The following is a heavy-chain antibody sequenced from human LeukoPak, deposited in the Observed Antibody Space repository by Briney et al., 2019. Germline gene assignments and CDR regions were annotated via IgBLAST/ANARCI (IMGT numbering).Heavy chain of an antibody. D-gene: IGHD3-10*01. Sequence: GGSLRLSCAASGFTISPYWMSWVRQAPGKGLEWVAFIRYDGSNKYYADSVKGRFTISRDNSKNTLYLQMNSLRAEDTAVYYCAKDHYGSGSPDYWGQGTLVTVSS. CDR3: AKDHYGSGSPDY. J-gene: IGHJ4*02. CDR2: IRYDGSNK. CDR1: GFTISPYW. V-gene: IGHV3-30*02.